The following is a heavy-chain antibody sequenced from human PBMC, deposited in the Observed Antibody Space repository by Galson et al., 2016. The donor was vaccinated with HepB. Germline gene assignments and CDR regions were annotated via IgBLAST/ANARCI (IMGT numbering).Heavy chain of an antibody. CDR3: ARGRDPNSWFEFHY. D-gene: IGHD6-13*01. V-gene: IGHV3-7*03. CDR1: GFTFSSYW. Sequence: SLRLSCAASGFTFSSYWMGWVRQAPGKGLEWVAIIKPDGGEKYYVDSVKGRFTISRDNAKNSLYLQMDSQRAEDTAVYYCARGRDPNSWFEFHYWGQGTLVTVSS. CDR2: IKPDGGEK. J-gene: IGHJ1*01.